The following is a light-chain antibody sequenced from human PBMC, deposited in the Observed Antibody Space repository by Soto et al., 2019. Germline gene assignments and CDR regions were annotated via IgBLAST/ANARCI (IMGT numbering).Light chain of an antibody. CDR3: QQYNSQSR. Sequence: DIQMPPSPSTLSASVGASVTITCRASQSISSWLAWYQQKPGKAPKLLIYTASNLESGVPSRFRGSGSGTEFTLTITSLQPDDFATYYCQQYNSQSRLGQGTKVDI. CDR2: TAS. CDR1: QSISSW. J-gene: IGKJ1*01. V-gene: IGKV1-5*03.